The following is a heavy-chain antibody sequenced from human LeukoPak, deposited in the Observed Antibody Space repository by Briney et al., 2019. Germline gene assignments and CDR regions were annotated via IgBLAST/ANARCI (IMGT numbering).Heavy chain of an antibody. CDR3: ATTPSTGYSSSWLDLY. Sequence: ASVKVSCKASGGTFSSYAISWVRQAPGQGLEWMGGIIPIFGTANYAQKFQGRVTITADESTSTAYMELSSLRSEDTAVYYCATTPSTGYSSSWLDLYWGQGTLVTVSS. J-gene: IGHJ4*02. D-gene: IGHD6-13*01. CDR1: GGTFSSYA. CDR2: IIPIFGTA. V-gene: IGHV1-69*13.